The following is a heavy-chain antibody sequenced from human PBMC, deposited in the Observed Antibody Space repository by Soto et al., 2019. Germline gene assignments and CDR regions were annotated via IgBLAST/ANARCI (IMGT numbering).Heavy chain of an antibody. D-gene: IGHD6-13*01. CDR1: GGTFSSYT. V-gene: IGHV1-69*02. CDR2: IIPILGIA. CDR3: ARVGSSSWYSFDY. J-gene: IGHJ4*02. Sequence: QVQLVQSGAEVKKPGSSVKVSCKASGGTFSSYTISWVRQAPGQGLEWMGRIIPILGIANYAQKFQGRVTXTXDXXTSTAYMELSSLRSEDTAVYYCARVGSSSWYSFDYWGQGTLVTVSS.